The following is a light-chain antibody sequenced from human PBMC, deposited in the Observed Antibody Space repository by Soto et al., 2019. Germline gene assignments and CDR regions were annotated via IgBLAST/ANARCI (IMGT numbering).Light chain of an antibody. V-gene: IGKV2-28*01. Sequence: DIVMTQSPLSLPVTPGEPASISCRSSQSLLHSNGYNYLDWYLQKPGQSPQLLIYLGSNRASGVPDRFSGSGSGTDFTLKISRVEAEDVGVSYCMQAIQTQWPFGQGTKVKIK. CDR2: LGS. J-gene: IGKJ1*01. CDR3: MQAIQTQWP. CDR1: QSLLHSNGYNY.